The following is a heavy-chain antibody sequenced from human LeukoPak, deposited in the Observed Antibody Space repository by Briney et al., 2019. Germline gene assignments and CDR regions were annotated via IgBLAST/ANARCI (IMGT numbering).Heavy chain of an antibody. V-gene: IGHV1-2*02. CDR1: GYTFTDQY. CDR3: AIDGSTWYYFDY. D-gene: IGHD6-13*01. J-gene: IGHJ4*02. CDR2: NNPNSGAT. Sequence: VASVKVSCKASGYTFTDQYIHWVRQAPGQGLEWMGWNNPNSGATKYSQKFQGRVTMTRDTSISTAYMELSRLRSEDTAVYYCAIDGSTWYYFDYWGQGTLVTVSS.